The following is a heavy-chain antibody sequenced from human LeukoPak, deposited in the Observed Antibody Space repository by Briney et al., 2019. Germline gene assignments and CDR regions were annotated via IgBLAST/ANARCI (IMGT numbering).Heavy chain of an antibody. CDR2: IYYSGTT. Sequence: PSETLSLTCTVSGGSISSSTYYWAWIRQPPGKGLEWIGSIYYSGTTYYNPSLKSRVTLSVDTSMNQFSLKLTSVTASDTSLYYCTRLGPDSGSYRYYFDYWGQGTLVTVSS. CDR3: TRLGPDSGSYRYYFDY. CDR1: GGSISSSTYY. V-gene: IGHV4-39*01. D-gene: IGHD1-26*01. J-gene: IGHJ4*02.